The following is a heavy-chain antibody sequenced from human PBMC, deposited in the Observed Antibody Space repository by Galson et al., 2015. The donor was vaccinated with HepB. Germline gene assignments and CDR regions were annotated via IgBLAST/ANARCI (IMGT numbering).Heavy chain of an antibody. CDR3: ARDSGDGDSGYFDL. J-gene: IGHJ2*01. V-gene: IGHV1-18*04. D-gene: IGHD4-17*01. CDR2: ISAYNGNT. Sequence: SVKVSCRASGYTFTSYGISWVRQAPGQGLEWMGWISAYNGNTNYAQKLQGRVTMTTDTSTSTAYMELRSLRSDDTAVYYCARDSGDGDSGYFDLWGRGTLVTVSS. CDR1: GYTFTSYG.